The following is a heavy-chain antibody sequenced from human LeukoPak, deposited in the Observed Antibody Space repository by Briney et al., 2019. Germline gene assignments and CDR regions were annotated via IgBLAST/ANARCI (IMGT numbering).Heavy chain of an antibody. CDR1: GFTFSSYG. V-gene: IGHV3-30*18. D-gene: IGHD1-26*01. CDR2: ISYDGPNK. CDR3: TKDRMGAIIFFDY. J-gene: IGHJ4*02. Sequence: GGSLRLSCAASGFTFSSYGMHWVRQAPGKGLEWVAVISYDGPNKYYADSVKGRFTISRDNSKNTMFLQMNSLRAEDTAVYYCTKDRMGAIIFFDYWGQGTLVTVSS.